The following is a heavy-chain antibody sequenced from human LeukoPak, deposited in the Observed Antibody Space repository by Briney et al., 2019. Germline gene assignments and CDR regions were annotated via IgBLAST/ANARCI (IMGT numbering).Heavy chain of an antibody. CDR3: ARPGTSWAFDY. D-gene: IGHD6-13*01. CDR2: IKEAGSEK. J-gene: IGHJ4*02. V-gene: IGHV3-7*03. Sequence: GGSLRLSCAASGFTFSTYWMIWVRQAPGKGLEWVASIKEAGSEKTYVDSVKGRFTISRYNAKNSLYLQMNSQRAEDTAVYYCARPGTSWAFDYWGQGTLVTVSS. CDR1: GFTFSTYW.